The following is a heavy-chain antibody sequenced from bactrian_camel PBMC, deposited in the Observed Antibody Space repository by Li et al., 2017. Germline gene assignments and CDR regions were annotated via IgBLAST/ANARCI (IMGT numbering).Heavy chain of an antibody. D-gene: IGHD4*01. CDR1: GSTFSNYW. CDR2: IDTTGGTT. CDR3: AADSVLCGADYDDGTPV. J-gene: IGHJ4*01. Sequence: VQLVESGGGLVQPGGSLRLSCSSSGSTFSNYWMYWVRQAPGKGLEWVSTIDTTGGTTYYAESVKGRFTISRSNAKNTVYLQMSSLRPEDTATYYCAADSVLCGADYDDGTPVWGQGTQVTVS. V-gene: IGHV3S1*01.